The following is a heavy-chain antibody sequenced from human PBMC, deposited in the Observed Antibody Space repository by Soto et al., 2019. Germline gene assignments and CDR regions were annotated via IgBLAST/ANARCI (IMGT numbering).Heavy chain of an antibody. CDR1: GFTYSSYG. CDR2: IWYDGSNK. CDR3: PRDFRYRLYYYYVMDV. Sequence: GGSLRLSCAASGFTYSSYGMHWVRQAPGKGVEWVAVIWYDGSNKYYADSVKGRFTMSRDNSKNTLYLQMNSLRAEDTAVYYSPRDFRYRLYYYYVMDVWGQGTTVTVSS. V-gene: IGHV3-33*01. D-gene: IGHD1-1*01. J-gene: IGHJ6*02.